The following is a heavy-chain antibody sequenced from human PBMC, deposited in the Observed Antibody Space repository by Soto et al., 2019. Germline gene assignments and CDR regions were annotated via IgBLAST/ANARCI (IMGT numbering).Heavy chain of an antibody. V-gene: IGHV3-21*01. J-gene: IGHJ4*02. D-gene: IGHD6-13*01. CDR2: ISSSSSYI. CDR3: ARAIALSGPDNYFDY. CDR1: GFTFSSYS. Sequence: ESVGGLVKTGGSLRLSCAASGFTFSSYSMNWVRQAPGQGLEWVSSISSSSSYIYYADSEKGRFTHSRDNAKNSLYLQMNSLLAEDRAVYYCARAIALSGPDNYFDYWGQGTPVTVSS.